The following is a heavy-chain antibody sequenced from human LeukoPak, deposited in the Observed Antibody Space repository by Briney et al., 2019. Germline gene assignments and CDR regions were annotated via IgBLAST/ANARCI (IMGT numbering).Heavy chain of an antibody. CDR3: SRYCTTTTCLQDYGMDV. CDR2: IRSKAFGGTT. J-gene: IGHJ6*02. D-gene: IGHD2-2*01. Sequence: GGSLRLSCAASGFTFSNYAMSWVRQAPGKGLEWVGFIRSKAFGGTTEYAASVKGRFTISRDDSKSIAYLQMNSLKTEDAAVYYCSRYCTTTTCLQDYGMDVWGQGTTVTVSS. V-gene: IGHV3-49*04. CDR1: GFTFSNYA.